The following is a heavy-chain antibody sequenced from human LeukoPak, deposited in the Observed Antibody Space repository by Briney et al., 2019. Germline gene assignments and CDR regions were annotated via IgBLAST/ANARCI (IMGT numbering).Heavy chain of an antibody. D-gene: IGHD3-22*01. CDR2: ISGSGGST. Sequence: PGGSLRLSCAASGFTFSSYGMSWVRQAPGKGLEWVSAISGSGGSTYYADSVKGRFTISRDNSKNTLYLQMNSLRAEDTAVYYCAKANIRYYYDSSGYHFDYWGQGTLVTVSS. CDR3: AKANIRYYYDSSGYHFDY. V-gene: IGHV3-23*01. J-gene: IGHJ4*02. CDR1: GFTFSSYG.